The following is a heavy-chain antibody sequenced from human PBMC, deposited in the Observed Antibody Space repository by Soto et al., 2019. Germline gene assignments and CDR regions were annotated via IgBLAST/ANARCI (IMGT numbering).Heavy chain of an antibody. CDR3: AKGGHQLLWGDFDY. Sequence: GGSLRLSCAASGFTFDDYAMHWVRQAPGKGLEWVSGISWNSGSIGYADSVKGRFTISRDNAKNSLYLQMNSLRAEDTALYYCAKGGHQLLWGDFDYWGQGTLVTVSS. D-gene: IGHD2-2*01. J-gene: IGHJ4*02. CDR1: GFTFDDYA. CDR2: ISWNSGSI. V-gene: IGHV3-9*01.